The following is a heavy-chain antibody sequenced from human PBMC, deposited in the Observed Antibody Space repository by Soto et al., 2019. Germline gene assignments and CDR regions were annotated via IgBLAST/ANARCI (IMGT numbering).Heavy chain of an antibody. V-gene: IGHV1-18*01. CDR1: GYTLTSYG. J-gene: IGHJ6*02. D-gene: IGHD2-2*02. CDR2: ISAYNGNT. Sequence: GASVKVSCKASGYTLTSYGISWVRQAPGQGLEWMGWISAYNGNTNYAQKLQGRVTMTTDTSTSTAYMELRSLRSDDTAVYYCAREGYCSSTSCYSYYYYYGMDVWGQGTTVTVSS. CDR3: AREGYCSSTSCYSYYYYYGMDV.